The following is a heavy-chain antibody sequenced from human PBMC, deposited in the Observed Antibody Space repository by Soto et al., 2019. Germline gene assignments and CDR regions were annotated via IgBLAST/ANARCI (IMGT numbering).Heavy chain of an antibody. CDR3: ANYLTAVGATSPFDY. CDR1: GFTFSSYA. CDR2: ISGSGGNT. Sequence: EVQLLESGGGLVQPGGSLRLSGAASGFTFSSYAMSWVREAPGKGLEWVSAISGSGGNTYYADSVKGRFTISRDNSKNTLYLQMNSLRAEDTAVYYCANYLTAVGATSPFDYWGQGTLVTVSS. J-gene: IGHJ4*02. D-gene: IGHD1-26*01. V-gene: IGHV3-23*01.